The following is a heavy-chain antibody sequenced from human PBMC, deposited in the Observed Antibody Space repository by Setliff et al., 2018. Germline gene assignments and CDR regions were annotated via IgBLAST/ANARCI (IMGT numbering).Heavy chain of an antibody. V-gene: IGHV3-23*01. J-gene: IGHJ6*03. D-gene: IGHD1-26*01. Sequence: PGGSLRLSCAASGFTFRSYAMSWIRQAPGKGLEWVSSISGSGSATYYADSLKGRFTILRDNSKNPVYLQMNSLRAGDTAIYYCAKCEAHSGSFYGNYYYMDVWGKGTPVTVSS. CDR2: ISGSGSAT. CDR3: AKCEAHSGSFYGNYYYMDV. CDR1: GFTFRSYA.